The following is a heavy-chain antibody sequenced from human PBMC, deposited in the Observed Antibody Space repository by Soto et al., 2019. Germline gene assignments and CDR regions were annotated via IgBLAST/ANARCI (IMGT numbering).Heavy chain of an antibody. CDR3: AKTDDSSGYYYVVAFDS. V-gene: IGHV3-33*06. Sequence: GGSVSLSCVASGFSVSEFDIHWVRQPPGKGLEWMAVMWFDGSRKYYADSVKGRFTISRDNSKNTLYLQMNSLRAEDTAVYYCAKTDDSSGYYYVVAFDSWGQGTIVTVS. CDR1: GFSVSEFD. J-gene: IGHJ3*02. D-gene: IGHD3-22*01. CDR2: MWFDGSRK.